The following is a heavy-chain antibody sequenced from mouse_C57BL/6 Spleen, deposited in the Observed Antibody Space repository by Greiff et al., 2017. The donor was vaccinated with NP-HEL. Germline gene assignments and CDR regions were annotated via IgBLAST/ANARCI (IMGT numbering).Heavy chain of an antibody. V-gene: IGHV10-1*01. D-gene: IGHD3-3*01. CDR3: VGDTTARGDYAMDY. CDR1: GFSFNTYA. J-gene: IGHJ4*01. CDR2: IRSKSNNYAT. Sequence: EVKLVESGGGLVQPKGSLKLSCAASGFSFNTYAMNWVRQAPGKGLEWVARIRSKSNNYATYYADSVKDRFTISRDDSESMLYLQMNNLKTEDTAMYYCVGDTTARGDYAMDYWGQGTSVTVSS.